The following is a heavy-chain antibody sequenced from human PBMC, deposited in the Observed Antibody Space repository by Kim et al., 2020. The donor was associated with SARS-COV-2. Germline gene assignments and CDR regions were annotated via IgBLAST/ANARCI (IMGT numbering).Heavy chain of an antibody. J-gene: IGHJ6*02. V-gene: IGHV7-4-1*02. CDR2: INTNTGNP. D-gene: IGHD2-2*01. CDR3: ARVYQGDFSYYYYGMDV. CDR1: GYTFTSYA. Sequence: ASVKVSCKASGYTFTSYAMNWVRQAPGQGLEWMGWINTNTGNPTYAQGFTGRFVFSLDTSVSTAYLQISSLKAEDTAVYYCARVYQGDFSYYYYGMDVWGQGTTVTVSS.